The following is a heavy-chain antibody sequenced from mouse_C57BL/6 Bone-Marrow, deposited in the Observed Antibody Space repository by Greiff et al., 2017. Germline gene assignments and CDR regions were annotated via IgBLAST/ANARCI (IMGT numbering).Heavy chain of an antibody. J-gene: IGHJ3*01. CDR3: ASPGCAY. V-gene: IGHV1-69*01. CDR1: GYTFTSYW. CDR2: IDPSDSYT. D-gene: IGHD2-2*01. Sequence: QVQLQQSGAELVMPGASVKLSCKASGYTFTSYWMHWVKQRPGQGLEWIGEIDPSDSYTNYNQKFKGKSTLTVDKSSSTAYMQLSSLTSEDSAVYYCASPGCAYWGQGTLVTVSA.